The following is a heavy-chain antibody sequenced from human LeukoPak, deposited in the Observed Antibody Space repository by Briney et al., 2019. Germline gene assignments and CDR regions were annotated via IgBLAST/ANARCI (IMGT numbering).Heavy chain of an antibody. CDR3: AILRAGTCDY. CDR2: INHSGST. V-gene: IGHV4-34*01. J-gene: IGHJ4*02. Sequence: SETLSLTCAVYGGSFSGYYWSWIRQPPGKGLEWIGEINHSGSTNYNPSLKSRVTISVDTSKNQFSLKLSSVTAADTAVYYCAILRAGTCDYWGQGTLVTVSS. CDR1: GGSFSGYY. D-gene: IGHD1-14*01.